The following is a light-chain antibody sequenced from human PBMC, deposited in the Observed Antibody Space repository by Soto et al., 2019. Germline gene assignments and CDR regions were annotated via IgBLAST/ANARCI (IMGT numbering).Light chain of an antibody. CDR3: QQGYSSPYT. V-gene: IGKV1-39*01. CDR1: QNIRTF. J-gene: IGKJ2*01. CDR2: AAS. Sequence: DIPVTQSPSSLSASVGDRVTITCRASQNIRTFLNWYQQKPGKPPNLLISAASTLHSGVPSRFSGSGSETEFTLAISSLQPEDSATYYCQQGYSSPYTFGQGTRLAIK.